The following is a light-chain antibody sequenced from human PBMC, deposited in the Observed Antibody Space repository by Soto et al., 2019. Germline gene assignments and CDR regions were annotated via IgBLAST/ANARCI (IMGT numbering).Light chain of an antibody. J-gene: IGKJ1*01. CDR1: QSVHSW. CDR2: DST. V-gene: IGKV1-5*01. Sequence: DIQMTQSPSTLSASVGDRVTITCRASQSVHSWLSWYQQKPGKAPKLLIYDSTSLESGVPSRFSGSGSGTEFTITIRSLQPDDFATYYCQQYNSYPRTFGQGSKVEIK. CDR3: QQYNSYPRT.